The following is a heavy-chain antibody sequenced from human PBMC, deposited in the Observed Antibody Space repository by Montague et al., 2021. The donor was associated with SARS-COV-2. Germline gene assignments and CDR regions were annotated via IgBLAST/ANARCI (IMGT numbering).Heavy chain of an antibody. J-gene: IGHJ4*01. V-gene: IGHV4-59*01. CDR2: IYYSGST. CDR3: ARGDYYDSTGYYDY. CDR1: GVSISSYY. D-gene: IGHD3-22*01. Sequence: SETLSLTCTVSGVSISSYYWSWIRQPPGKGLEWIGYIYYSGSTNYNPSLKSRVTISVDTSKNQFSLKVRSVTAADTAVYYCARGDYYDSTGYYDYWGQGTLVTVPS.